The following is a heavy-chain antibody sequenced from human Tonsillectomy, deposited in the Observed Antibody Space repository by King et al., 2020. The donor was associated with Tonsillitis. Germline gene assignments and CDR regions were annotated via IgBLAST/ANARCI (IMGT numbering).Heavy chain of an antibody. CDR3: ARSRFGYYMDV. V-gene: IGHV4-59*01. D-gene: IGHD3-10*01. Sequence: QVQLQESGPGLVKPSETLSLTCTVSGGSISSYYWSWIRQPPGKGLEWIGYIDYSGSTNCNPSLKSRVTISIDTSKKQFSLKMSSVPAADTAVYYCARSRFGYYMDVWGKGTTVTVSS. CDR1: GGSISSYY. CDR2: IDYSGST. J-gene: IGHJ6*03.